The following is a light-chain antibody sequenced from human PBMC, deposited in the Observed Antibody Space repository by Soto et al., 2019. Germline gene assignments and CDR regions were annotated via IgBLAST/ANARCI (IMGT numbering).Light chain of an antibody. CDR1: SSDVGGYNY. Sequence: QSALTQPRSVSGSPGQSVTISCTGTSSDVGGYNYVSWYQQHPGKAPKLMIYDVSKRPSGVPDRFSGSKSGNTASLTISGLRAEDEADYYCCSYAGSSWVFGGGTKL. V-gene: IGLV2-11*01. CDR3: CSYAGSSWV. CDR2: DVS. J-gene: IGLJ3*02.